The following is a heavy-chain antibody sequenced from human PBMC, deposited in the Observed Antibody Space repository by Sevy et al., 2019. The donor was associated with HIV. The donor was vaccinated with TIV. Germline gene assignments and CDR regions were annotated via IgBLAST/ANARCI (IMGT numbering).Heavy chain of an antibody. CDR2: IKHDGSEK. CDR3: ARLPTGLQSFNYLLSTYFDS. V-gene: IGHV3-7*01. Sequence: GGSLRLSCAASGFSFNNHWMSWVRLAPEKGLEWVANIKHDGSEKYYADSLEGRFAVSRDNAKNSLFLQINSLRVEDTAVYFCARLPTGLQSFNYLLSTYFDSWGQGTLVTVSS. CDR1: GFSFNNHW. J-gene: IGHJ4*02. D-gene: IGHD3-9*01.